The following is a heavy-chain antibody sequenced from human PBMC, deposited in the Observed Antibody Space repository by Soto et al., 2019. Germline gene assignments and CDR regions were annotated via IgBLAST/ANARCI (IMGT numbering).Heavy chain of an antibody. D-gene: IGHD5-18*01. Sequence: VQLVESGGGVVQPGRSLRLSCAASGFTFSSYGMHWVRQAPGKGLEWVAVIWYDGSNKYYADSVKGRFTISRDNSKNTLYLQMNSLRAEDTAVYYCARDQFPGYSYGQYYYGMDVWGQGTTVTVSS. CDR3: ARDQFPGYSYGQYYYGMDV. CDR1: GFTFSSYG. J-gene: IGHJ6*02. V-gene: IGHV3-33*01. CDR2: IWYDGSNK.